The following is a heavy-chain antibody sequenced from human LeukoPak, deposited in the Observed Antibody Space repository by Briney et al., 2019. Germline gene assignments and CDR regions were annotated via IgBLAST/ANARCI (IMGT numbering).Heavy chain of an antibody. J-gene: IGHJ4*02. Sequence: PGRSLRLSCAASGFTFSSYAMHWVRQALGKGLEWVAVISYDGSNKYYADSVKGRFTISRDNSKNTLYLQMDSLKTEDTAVYYCTGNYYGSGSYADFDYWGQGTLVTVSS. CDR1: GFTFSSYA. D-gene: IGHD3-10*01. V-gene: IGHV3-30*04. CDR2: ISYDGSNK. CDR3: TGNYYGSGSYADFDY.